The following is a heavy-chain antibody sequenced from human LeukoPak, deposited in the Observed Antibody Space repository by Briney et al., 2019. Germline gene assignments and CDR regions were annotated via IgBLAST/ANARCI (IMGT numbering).Heavy chain of an antibody. J-gene: IGHJ6*03. D-gene: IGHD1-26*01. V-gene: IGHV4-38-2*02. Sequence: PSETLSLTCTVSGYSISSGYYWGWIRQPPGKGLEWIGSIYHSGSTYYNPSLKSRVTISVDTSKNQFSLKLSSVTAADTAVYYCARVESGSYTWLYYYYYMDVWGKGTTVTVSS. CDR1: GYSISSGYY. CDR3: ARVESGSYTWLYYYYYMDV. CDR2: IYHSGST.